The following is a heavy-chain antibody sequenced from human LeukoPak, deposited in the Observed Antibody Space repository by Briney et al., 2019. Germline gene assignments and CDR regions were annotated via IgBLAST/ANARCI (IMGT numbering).Heavy chain of an antibody. CDR2: IIPDSGGT. CDR1: GYTLTEYY. J-gene: IGHJ6*02. V-gene: IGHV1-2*02. D-gene: IGHD3-3*01. CDR3: AREEWYASTYYDFWSGSLGMDV. Sequence: ASVKVSCKASGYTLTEYYIHWVRQAPGQGLEWMGFIIPDSGGTTYQQNFQGRVTMTRDTSISTFYMELSSLRPDDTAVYYCAREEWYASTYYDFWSGSLGMDVWGQGTTVTVSS.